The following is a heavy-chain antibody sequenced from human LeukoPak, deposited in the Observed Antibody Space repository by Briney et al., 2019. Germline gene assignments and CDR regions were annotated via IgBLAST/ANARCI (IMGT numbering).Heavy chain of an antibody. V-gene: IGHV4-39*01. CDR3: ATLTTTYFDY. CDR2: IYYSGST. D-gene: IGHD4-11*01. Sequence: SETLSLTCTVSGDSISSSSYYWVWLRQPPGKGLEWIATIYYSGSTYYNPSLKSRVTISVDTSKNQFSLKLSSVTAADTALYYCATLTTTYFDYWGQGTLVTVSS. CDR1: GDSISSSSYY. J-gene: IGHJ4*02.